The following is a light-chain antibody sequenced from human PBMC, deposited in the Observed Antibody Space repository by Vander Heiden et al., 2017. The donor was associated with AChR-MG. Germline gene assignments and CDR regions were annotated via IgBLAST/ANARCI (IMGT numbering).Light chain of an antibody. Sequence: QSALTQPASVPGSPGQSTTLSSTSTSSHIGRYHDVPWYQQHPGRAPKLLVFDVNNRPSGVSNRFSGSKSGNTASLTISGLQADDEADYYCSSYSRTTTRVVFGTGTTVTVL. CDR3: SSYSRTTTRVV. J-gene: IGLJ1*01. CDR1: SSHIGRYHD. CDR2: DVN. V-gene: IGLV2-14*03.